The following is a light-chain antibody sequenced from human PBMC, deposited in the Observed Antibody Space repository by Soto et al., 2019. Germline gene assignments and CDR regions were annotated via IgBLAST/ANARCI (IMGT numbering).Light chain of an antibody. J-gene: IGKJ1*01. Sequence: IQIAQSPSSLSASVVDRVTITCLASQGIRNDLGWYQQKPGKAPKSLIYGASSLQSGVPSRFSGSGSGTDFTLTISSLQPEDFATYYCQQYNRYPQTFGQGTKVDIK. V-gene: IGKV1-16*01. CDR2: GAS. CDR3: QQYNRYPQT. CDR1: QGIRND.